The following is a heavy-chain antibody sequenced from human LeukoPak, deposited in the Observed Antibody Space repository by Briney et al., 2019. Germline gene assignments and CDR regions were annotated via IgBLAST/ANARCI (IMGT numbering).Heavy chain of an antibody. D-gene: IGHD3-22*01. CDR3: ARGDYYDSSGYYSPFDY. V-gene: IGHV1-2*02. CDR2: INPNSGGT. CDR1: GYTFTGYY. J-gene: IGHJ4*02. Sequence: ASVKVSCKVSGYTFTGYYMHWVRQAPGEGLEWMVWINPNSGGTKYAQKFQGRVTMTRDTSINTAYMEVRRLTSDDTAVYYCARGDYYDSSGYYSPFDYWGQGTLVTVSS.